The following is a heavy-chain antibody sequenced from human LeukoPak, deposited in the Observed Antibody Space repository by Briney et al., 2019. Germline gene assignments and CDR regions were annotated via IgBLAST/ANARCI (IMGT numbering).Heavy chain of an antibody. Sequence: GGSLRLSCAASGFTFSSYTMSWVRQAPGKGLEWVSTISSSGGSTYYADSVKGRFTISRDNSKNTLYLQMNSLRAEDTAVYYCAKDPTYGGNKVYWGQGTLVTVSS. CDR1: GFTFSSYT. J-gene: IGHJ4*02. CDR3: AKDPTYGGNKVY. CDR2: ISSSGGST. V-gene: IGHV3-23*01. D-gene: IGHD4-23*01.